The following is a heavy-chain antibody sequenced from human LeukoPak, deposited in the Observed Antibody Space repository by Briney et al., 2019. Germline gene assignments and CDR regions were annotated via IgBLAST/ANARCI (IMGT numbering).Heavy chain of an antibody. D-gene: IGHD3-22*01. CDR2: IWYDGSNK. CDR1: GFTFSSYG. Sequence: GGSLRLSCAASGFTFSSYGMHWVRQAPGKGREWVAVIWYDGSNKYYADSVKGRFTISRDNSKNTLYLQMNSLRAEDTAVYYCAKESSSGYYYDAFDIWGQGTMVTVSS. CDR3: AKESSSGYYYDAFDI. J-gene: IGHJ3*02. V-gene: IGHV3-33*06.